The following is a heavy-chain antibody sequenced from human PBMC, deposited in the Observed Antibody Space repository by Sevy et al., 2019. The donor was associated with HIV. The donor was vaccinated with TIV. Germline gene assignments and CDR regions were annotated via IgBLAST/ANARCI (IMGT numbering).Heavy chain of an antibody. CDR1: GFTFGDYY. CDR2: ISSRSSFT. J-gene: IGHJ3*01. CDR3: ARGAYDV. Sequence: GGSLRLSCVGSGFTFGDYYISWVRQAPGKGLECVADISSRSSFTNYTDSVRGRFTISRDNAKNEVFLQMNSLRAEDTGVYYCARGAYDVWGQWTTVTVSS. V-gene: IGHV3-11*06.